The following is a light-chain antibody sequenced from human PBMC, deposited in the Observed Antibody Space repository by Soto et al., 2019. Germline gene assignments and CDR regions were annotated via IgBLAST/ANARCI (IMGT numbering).Light chain of an antibody. V-gene: IGKV3-15*01. CDR2: GAS. Sequence: EIVMTQSPASLSVSPGEGATLSCRASQTVASNLAWYQQKPGQAPRLLIHGASTRATGVPARFSGSGSGTDFILTISSLQSEDFAVYYCQQYHNWPPQYTFGQGTKLQIK. CDR3: QQYHNWPPQYT. J-gene: IGKJ2*01. CDR1: QTVASN.